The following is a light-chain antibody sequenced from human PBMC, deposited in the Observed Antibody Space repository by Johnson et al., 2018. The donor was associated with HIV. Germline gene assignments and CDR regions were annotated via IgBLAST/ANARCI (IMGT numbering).Light chain of an antibody. V-gene: IGLV1-51*01. Sequence: HSVLTQPPSVSAAPGQKVTISWSGSSCDIGNNYVSWHQQFPGTAPKFLINDNNKRPSGIHDRLTGSKSGTSATLGITGLQPGDEADYYCGTWNTRLSVGHVFGTGTKVTVL. J-gene: IGLJ1*01. CDR2: DNN. CDR1: SCDIGNNY. CDR3: GTWNTRLSVGHV.